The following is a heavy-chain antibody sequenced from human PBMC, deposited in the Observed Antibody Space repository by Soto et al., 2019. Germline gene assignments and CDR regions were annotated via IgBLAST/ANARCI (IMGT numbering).Heavy chain of an antibody. CDR1: GGTFSTYA. V-gene: IGHV1-69*01. CDR2: FVPVFRTA. D-gene: IGHD4-17*01. CDR3: ANGYGDHNYHYYYMDV. Sequence: QVQLVQSGAEVKKPGSSVKVSCKASGGTFSTYAISWVRQAPGQGLEWMGGFVPVFRTAKYAQNFQGRVTITADESTSTTYMELYRLRSEDTAVYYCANGYGDHNYHYYYMDVWGQGTTVTVSS. J-gene: IGHJ6*02.